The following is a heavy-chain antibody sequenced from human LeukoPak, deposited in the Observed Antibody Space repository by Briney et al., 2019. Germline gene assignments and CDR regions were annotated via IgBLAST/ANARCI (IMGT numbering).Heavy chain of an antibody. V-gene: IGHV3-33*01. Sequence: PGRSLRLSCAASGFTFSSYGMHWVRQAPGKGLEWVAVIWYDGSNKYYADSVKGRFTISRDNSKNTLYLQMNSLRAEDTAVYYCASSGPVTAYFDYWGQGTLVTVSS. CDR3: ASSGPVTAYFDY. J-gene: IGHJ4*02. CDR1: GFTFSSYG. CDR2: IWYDGSNK. D-gene: IGHD1-14*01.